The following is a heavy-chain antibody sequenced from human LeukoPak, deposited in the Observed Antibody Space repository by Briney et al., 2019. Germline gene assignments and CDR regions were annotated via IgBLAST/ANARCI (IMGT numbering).Heavy chain of an antibody. Sequence: SETLSLTCAVYGGSFSGYYWSWIRQPPAKGLEWIGEINHRGSTNYNPSLKSRVTISLDTSKNQFSLKLSSVTAADTAVYYCARLIAATPYYYYYYMDVWGKGTTVTVSS. CDR3: ARLIAATPYYYYYYMDV. J-gene: IGHJ6*03. CDR1: GGSFSGYY. D-gene: IGHD6-13*01. CDR2: INHRGST. V-gene: IGHV4-34*01.